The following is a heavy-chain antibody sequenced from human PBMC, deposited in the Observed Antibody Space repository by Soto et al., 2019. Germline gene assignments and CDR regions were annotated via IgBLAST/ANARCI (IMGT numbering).Heavy chain of an antibody. J-gene: IGHJ5*02. V-gene: IGHV5-51*01. CDR3: ARTYCNSSGCDNWFDP. Sequence: GESLKISCQGYGYSFATFWIGWVRQMPGKGLEWMGIIDPDDSETTYSPSFQGLVTMSVDKSIRTAYLQWSSLKASDTATYYCARTYCNSSGCDNWFDPWGQGTLVTVSS. D-gene: IGHD3-22*01. CDR1: GYSFATFW. CDR2: IDPDDSET.